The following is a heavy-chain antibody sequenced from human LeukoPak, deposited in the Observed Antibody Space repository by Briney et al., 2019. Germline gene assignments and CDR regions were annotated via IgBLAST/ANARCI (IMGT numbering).Heavy chain of an antibody. CDR1: GFTFSSYA. Sequence: GGSLRLSCAASGFTFSSYAMPWVRQAPGKGLEWVAVISYDGSNKYYADSVKGRFTISRDNAKNSLYLQMNSLRAEDTAIYYCAREDDWNYEDYWGQGTLVTVSS. CDR3: AREDDWNYEDY. D-gene: IGHD1-7*01. V-gene: IGHV3-30-3*01. CDR2: ISYDGSNK. J-gene: IGHJ4*02.